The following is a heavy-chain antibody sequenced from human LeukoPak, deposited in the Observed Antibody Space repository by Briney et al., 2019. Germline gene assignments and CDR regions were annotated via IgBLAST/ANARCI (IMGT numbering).Heavy chain of an antibody. CDR3: ARHPGIAVAADAFDI. D-gene: IGHD6-19*01. CDR1: NGFISSYH. Sequence: SETLFLTCTVSNGFISSYHWSWIRQSPGKGLEWVGYIHYTGSTNYNPSLRSRVIMSVDTSKNQFSLRLSSVTAADTAVYYCARHPGIAVAADAFDIWGQGTMVTVSS. J-gene: IGHJ3*02. V-gene: IGHV4-59*08. CDR2: IHYTGST.